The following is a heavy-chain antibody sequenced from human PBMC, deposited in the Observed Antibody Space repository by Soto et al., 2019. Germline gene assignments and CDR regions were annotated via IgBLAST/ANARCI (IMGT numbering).Heavy chain of an antibody. V-gene: IGHV2-70*01. J-gene: IGHJ4*02. CDR3: ARSNSSSWYSHFDY. CDR1: GFSLSTSGMC. D-gene: IGHD6-13*01. CDR2: IDWDDDK. Sequence: GPGPTLVNPTQTLTLTCTFSGFSLSTSGMCVSWIRQPPGNALEWLALIDWDDDKYYSTSLKTRLTISKDTSKNQVVLTMTNMDPVDTATYYCARSNSSSWYSHFDYWGQGTLVTVSS.